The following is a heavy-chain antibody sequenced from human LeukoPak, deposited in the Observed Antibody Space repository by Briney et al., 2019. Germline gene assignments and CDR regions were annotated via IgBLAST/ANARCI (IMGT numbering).Heavy chain of an antibody. CDR2: IYYSGST. Sequence: SETLSLTCTVSGGSISSSSYYWGWIRRPPGRGLEWIGSIYYSGSTYYNPSLKSRVTMSVDTSKNQFSLKLRSVTAADAAVYYCARGSGGDGYNLFMWGQGTLVTVSS. D-gene: IGHD5-24*01. V-gene: IGHV4-39*07. J-gene: IGHJ4*02. CDR1: GGSISSSSYY. CDR3: ARGSGGDGYNLFM.